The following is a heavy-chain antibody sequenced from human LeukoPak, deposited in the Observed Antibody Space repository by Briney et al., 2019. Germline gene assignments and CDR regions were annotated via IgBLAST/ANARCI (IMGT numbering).Heavy chain of an antibody. Sequence: SGPALVKPTQTLTXTCTFSGFSLSTSGMCVSWIRQPPGKALEWLARIDWDDDKYYRTSLKTRLTISKDTSKNQVVLIITNMVPVDTATYYCARAVSGTLYDYWGQGTHVTVSS. CDR1: GFSLSTSGMC. V-gene: IGHV2-70*11. CDR2: IDWDDDK. J-gene: IGHJ4*02. D-gene: IGHD6-19*01. CDR3: ARAVSGTLYDY.